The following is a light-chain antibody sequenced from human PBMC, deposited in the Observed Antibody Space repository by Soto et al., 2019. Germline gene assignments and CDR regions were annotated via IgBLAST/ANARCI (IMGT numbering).Light chain of an antibody. CDR3: CSYTRSGTLI. Sequence: QSVLTERSSGSLSPGQSITISCVGTRGGSGEYKYVSWYQQHPGKIPKVIIYDVSNRPSGVSYRFSGTKSGNTASLTVSGLQAEDEADYYCCSYTRSGTLIFGTGTKVTVL. CDR1: RGGSGEYKY. CDR2: DVS. J-gene: IGLJ1*01. V-gene: IGLV2-14*01.